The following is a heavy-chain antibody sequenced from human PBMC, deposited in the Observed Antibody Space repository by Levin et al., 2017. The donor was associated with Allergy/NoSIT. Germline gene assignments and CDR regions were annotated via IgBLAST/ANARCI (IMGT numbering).Heavy chain of an antibody. D-gene: IGHD1-14*01. Sequence: SETLSLTCTVSGGSISSYYWSWIRQPPGKGLEWIGYIYYSGSTKYNPSLKSRVTISVDTSKNQFSLKLSSVTAADTAVYYCARTTTALHYYYYMDVWGKGTTVTVSS. V-gene: IGHV4-59*01. CDR3: ARTTTALHYYYYMDV. CDR2: IYYSGST. J-gene: IGHJ6*03. CDR1: GGSISSYY.